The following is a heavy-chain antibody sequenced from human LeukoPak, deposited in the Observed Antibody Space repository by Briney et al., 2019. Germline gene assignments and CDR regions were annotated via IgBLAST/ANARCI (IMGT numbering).Heavy chain of an antibody. Sequence: PGGSLRLSCAASGFTFSTYGMNWVRQAPGKGLEWVSYISGSSSTIYYADSVKGRFTISRDNAKNSLYLQMNSLRAEDTAVYYCAKDTAVAHFDYWGQGTLVTVSS. CDR3: AKDTAVAHFDY. D-gene: IGHD6-19*01. J-gene: IGHJ4*02. CDR2: ISGSSSTI. V-gene: IGHV3-48*01. CDR1: GFTFSTYG.